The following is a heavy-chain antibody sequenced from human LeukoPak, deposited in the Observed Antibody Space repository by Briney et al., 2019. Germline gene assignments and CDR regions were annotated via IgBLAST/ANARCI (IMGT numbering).Heavy chain of an antibody. CDR2: INPSGGST. V-gene: IGHV1-46*01. D-gene: IGHD3-10*01. CDR3: ARGPRFGELLWHWFDP. CDR1: GYTFTNYY. Sequence: GASVKVSCKASGYTFTNYYIHWVRQAPGQGLECMGIINPSGGSTSDAQKFQGRVTMTRDMSTSTVYMELSRLRSEDTAVYYCARGPRFGELLWHWFDPWGQGTLVTVSS. J-gene: IGHJ5*02.